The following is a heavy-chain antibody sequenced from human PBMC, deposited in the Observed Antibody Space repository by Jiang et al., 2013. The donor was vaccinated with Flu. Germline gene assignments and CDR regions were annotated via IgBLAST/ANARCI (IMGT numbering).Heavy chain of an antibody. CDR1: GYTFTTYG. CDR2: VSAYNGNT. V-gene: IGHV1-18*01. CDR3: TGVSSTGTTFSGAFDI. J-gene: IGHJ3*02. Sequence: SGAEVKKPGASLKVSCKASGYTFTTYGITWVRQAPGQGFEWMGWVSAYNGNTYYAEKFQGRVTMTTDTSTTTAFMELRSLRSDDTAVYYCTGVSSTGTTFSGAFDIWGQGTMVTVSS. D-gene: IGHD1-1*01.